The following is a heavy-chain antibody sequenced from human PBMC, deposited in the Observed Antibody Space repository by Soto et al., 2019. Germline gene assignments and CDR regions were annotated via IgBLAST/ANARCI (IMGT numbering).Heavy chain of an antibody. J-gene: IGHJ4*02. CDR1: GFTFRDYG. Sequence: QVQLVESGGGEVRPGRSLRLSCVASGFTFRDYGMHWVRQAPGKGLEWVAGIAHHGLKEHYADSVKGRFIISRDNSKKTVYLQLNSLRGDDTAVYYCAKDWVGGSNKYSFEYWGQGTLVTVSS. CDR2: IAHHGLKE. D-gene: IGHD1-26*01. V-gene: IGHV3-30*18. CDR3: AKDWVGGSNKYSFEY.